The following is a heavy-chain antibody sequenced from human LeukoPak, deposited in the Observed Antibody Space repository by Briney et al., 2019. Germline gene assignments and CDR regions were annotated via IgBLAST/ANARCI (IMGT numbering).Heavy chain of an antibody. CDR3: ARLLRDYGDYTDY. CDR1: GGSLSSSSYY. CDR2: IYYSGST. Sequence: SETLSLTCTVSGGSLSSSSYYWGWIRQPPGKGLEWIGSIYYSGSTYYNPSLKRRVTISVDTSKNQFSLKLSSVTAADTAVYYCARLLRDYGDYTDYWGQGTLVTVSS. D-gene: IGHD4-17*01. V-gene: IGHV4-39*01. J-gene: IGHJ4*02.